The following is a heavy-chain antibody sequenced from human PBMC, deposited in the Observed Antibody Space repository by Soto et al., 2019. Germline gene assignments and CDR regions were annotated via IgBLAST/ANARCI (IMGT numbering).Heavy chain of an antibody. CDR1: GGSLSGYY. V-gene: IGHV4-34*01. Sequence: SETLSLTCAVYGGSLSGYYWSWIRQPPGKGLEWIGEINHSGSTNYNPSLKSRVTISVDTSKNQFSLKLSPVTAADTAVYYCARWRYYGSGSYYKYYYYYYGMDVWGQGTTVTVSS. CDR2: INHSGST. D-gene: IGHD3-10*01. CDR3: ARWRYYGSGSYYKYYYYYYGMDV. J-gene: IGHJ6*02.